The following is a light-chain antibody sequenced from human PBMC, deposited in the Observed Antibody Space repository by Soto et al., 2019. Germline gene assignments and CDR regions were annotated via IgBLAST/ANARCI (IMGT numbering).Light chain of an antibody. CDR2: DAS. Sequence: EIVLTQSPATLSLSPGERATLSCRASQSVSTYLAWYQQKPSQAPRLLIYDASNRATGIPARFSATASGTDFTLTISSLEPEDSALYYCQQRSSWPLTFGGGTKVEIK. V-gene: IGKV3-11*01. CDR1: QSVSTY. CDR3: QQRSSWPLT. J-gene: IGKJ4*01.